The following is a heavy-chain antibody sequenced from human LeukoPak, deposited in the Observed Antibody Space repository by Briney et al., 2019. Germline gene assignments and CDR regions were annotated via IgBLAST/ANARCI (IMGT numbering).Heavy chain of an antibody. CDR3: AKDAQRVFDYSNALQN. Sequence: GGSLRLSCAASGFTFSHYGMHWVRQTPGAGLEWVAVIWSDGSDKYYAKSVKGRFTISRDNSKNSLFLQMNSLRAEDTAVYYCAKDAQRVFDYSNALQNWGQGILVTVSS. J-gene: IGHJ1*01. V-gene: IGHV3-33*06. D-gene: IGHD4-11*01. CDR1: GFTFSHYG. CDR2: IWSDGSDK.